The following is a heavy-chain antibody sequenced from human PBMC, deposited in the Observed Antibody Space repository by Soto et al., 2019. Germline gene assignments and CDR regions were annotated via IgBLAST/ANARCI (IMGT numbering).Heavy chain of an antibody. CDR3: AVSLAVAGITNFDY. CDR1: GFTFTSSA. D-gene: IGHD6-19*01. Sequence: GASVKVSCKASGFTFTSSAVQWVRQARGQRLEWIGWIVVGSGNTNYAQKFQERVTITRDMSTSTAYMELSSPRSEDTAVYYCAVSLAVAGITNFDYWGQGTLVTVSS. V-gene: IGHV1-58*01. J-gene: IGHJ4*02. CDR2: IVVGSGNT.